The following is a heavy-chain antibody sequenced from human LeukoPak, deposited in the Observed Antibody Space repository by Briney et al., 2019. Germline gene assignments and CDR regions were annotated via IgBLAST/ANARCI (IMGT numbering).Heavy chain of an antibody. D-gene: IGHD3-10*01. V-gene: IGHV3-23*01. CDR1: GFTFSSYA. CDR2: ISGSGGST. J-gene: IGHJ4*02. CDR3: AKDLSGEYYFDY. Sequence: GGSLRLSCAASGFTFSSYAMSWVRQAPGKGLEWVSAISGSGGSTYYADSVKGRFTIPRDNSKNTLYLQMNSLRAEDTAVYYCAKDLSGEYYFDYWGQGTLVSLSS.